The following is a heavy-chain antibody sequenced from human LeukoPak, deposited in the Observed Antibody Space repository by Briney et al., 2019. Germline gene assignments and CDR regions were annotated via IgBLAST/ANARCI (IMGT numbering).Heavy chain of an antibody. J-gene: IGHJ3*01. V-gene: IGHV4-34*12. CDR1: GGXXXGYY. CDR2: IIPLGSA. Sequence: XCAXXGGXXXGYYWSWIRQPPGKGLEWIGEIIPLGSASCNPSLKSRITISIDTSKNQFSLKLSSVTAADTAAYYCARHLTGERAFDVWGQGTVVTVSS. D-gene: IGHD7-27*01. CDR3: ARHLTGERAFDV.